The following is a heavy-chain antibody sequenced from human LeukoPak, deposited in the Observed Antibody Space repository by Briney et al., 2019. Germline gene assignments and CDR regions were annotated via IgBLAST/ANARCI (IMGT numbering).Heavy chain of an antibody. J-gene: IGHJ4*02. Sequence: PGGSLRLSCEASGFIFRNYWMSWVRQAPGTGLEWVANIKQDGSDRNYVTSVRGRFTISRDNAESSLYLQMNSLRAEDTALYYCVRNLAVAGTCFDSWGQGTLVTVSS. D-gene: IGHD6-19*01. CDR3: VRNLAVAGTCFDS. V-gene: IGHV3-7*05. CDR1: GFIFRNYW. CDR2: IKQDGSDR.